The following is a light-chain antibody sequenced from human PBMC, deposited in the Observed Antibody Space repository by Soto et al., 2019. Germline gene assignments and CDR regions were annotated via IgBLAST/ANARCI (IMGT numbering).Light chain of an antibody. CDR1: QSISSW. CDR2: MAS. J-gene: IGKJ2*01. V-gene: IGKV1-5*03. CDR3: QPDNILYT. Sequence: DIQMTQSPSTLSASVGDRVTITCRASQSISSWLACYQHGPGITPKLLIYMASSLESGIPSRFSGSGSGTXXXXXXXXLQPDDFATYYCQPDNILYTFGQGTKLEIK.